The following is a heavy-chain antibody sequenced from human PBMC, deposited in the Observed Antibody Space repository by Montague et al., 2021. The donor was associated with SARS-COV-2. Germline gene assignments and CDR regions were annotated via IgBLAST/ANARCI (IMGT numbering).Heavy chain of an antibody. CDR2: IYYSGGT. CDR3: VEGGGAADY. V-gene: IGHV4-39*01. Sequence: SETLSLTCTVSGGSISSSSYYWGWIRQPPGKGLEWIGSIYYSGGTYYNPSLKSRVSISVDTTKNQFSLKLSSVTAADTAVYYCVEGGGAADYWGQGTLVTVSS. D-gene: IGHD3-16*01. J-gene: IGHJ4*02. CDR1: GGSISSSSYY.